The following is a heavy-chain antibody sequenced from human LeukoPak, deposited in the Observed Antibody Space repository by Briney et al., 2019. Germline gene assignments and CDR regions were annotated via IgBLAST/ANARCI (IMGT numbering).Heavy chain of an antibody. CDR3: VKGGKYATIWYLDH. Sequence: PGGSLRLSCSASGFTFSSYAMHWVRQAPGKGLEYVSSITNSGGSTYYPDSVKGTFTISRDNSKNTLSLKMSSLRTEDTAVYYCVKGGKYATIWYLDHWGQGTLVTVSS. J-gene: IGHJ4*02. CDR1: GFTFSSYA. D-gene: IGHD2-2*01. CDR2: ITNSGGST. V-gene: IGHV3-64D*09.